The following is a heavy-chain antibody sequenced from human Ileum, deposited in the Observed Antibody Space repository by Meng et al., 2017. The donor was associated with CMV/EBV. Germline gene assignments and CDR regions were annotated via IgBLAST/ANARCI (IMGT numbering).Heavy chain of an antibody. Sequence: GESLKISCAASGFILSNYWMSWVRQAPGKGLEWVANIKQDGSEKYYVDSVKGRFTISRENAKNSLYLQMNSLRVEDTAVYYCARERGWFDPWGQGTLVTVSS. V-gene: IGHV3-7*01. J-gene: IGHJ5*01. CDR1: GFILSNYW. CDR3: ARERGWFDP. CDR2: IKQDGSEK.